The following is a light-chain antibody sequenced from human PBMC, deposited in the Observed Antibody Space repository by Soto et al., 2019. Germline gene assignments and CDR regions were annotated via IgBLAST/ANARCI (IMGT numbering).Light chain of an antibody. J-gene: IGKJ2*01. Sequence: EIVLTQSPDTLSLSPGERASLSCRASQSVISNYLAWYQQKPGQAPRLLIYGTSSRATGIPDRFSGSGSGTDFTLTISSLEPEDFAVYYCQQYGSSPCTFGQGTKLEIK. V-gene: IGKV3-20*01. CDR3: QQYGSSPCT. CDR1: QSVISNY. CDR2: GTS.